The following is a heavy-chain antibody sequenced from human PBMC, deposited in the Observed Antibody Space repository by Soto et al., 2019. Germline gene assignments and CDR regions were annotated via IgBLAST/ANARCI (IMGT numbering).Heavy chain of an antibody. Sequence: SETLSLTCTVSGGSINSDSYLWGWIRQPPGKGLEWIGSIYYTGSTYYNPSLKSRVTISVDTSKNQFSLRLRSVTAADTGVFYCARQPLVGSSWYGDEIDYWGQGTLVTVSS. CDR1: GGSINSDSYL. D-gene: IGHD6-13*01. V-gene: IGHV4-39*01. J-gene: IGHJ4*02. CDR3: ARQPLVGSSWYGDEIDY. CDR2: IYYTGST.